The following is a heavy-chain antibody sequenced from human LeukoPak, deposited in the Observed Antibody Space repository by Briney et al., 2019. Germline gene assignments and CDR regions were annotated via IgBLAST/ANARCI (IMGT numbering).Heavy chain of an antibody. D-gene: IGHD3-22*01. Sequence: PGGSLRLSCAASGFTFSSYSMNWVRQAPGKGLEWVSSISSSSSYIYYADSVKGRFTISRDNAKNSLYLQMNSLRAEDTAVYYCARDGTDYYDSSGYYSYYYYGMDVWGQGTTVTVSS. CDR2: ISSSSSYI. CDR3: ARDGTDYYDSSGYYSYYYYGMDV. J-gene: IGHJ6*02. CDR1: GFTFSSYS. V-gene: IGHV3-21*01.